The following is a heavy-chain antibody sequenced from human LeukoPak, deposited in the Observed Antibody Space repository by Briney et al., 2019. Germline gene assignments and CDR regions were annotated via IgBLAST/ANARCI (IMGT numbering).Heavy chain of an antibody. CDR2: INPNSGGT. CDR3: ARDHLAPPRFQPPTTLDY. J-gene: IGHJ4*02. V-gene: IGHV1-2*02. Sequence: ASVKVSCKASGYTFTGYYIHWVRQAPGQGLEWMGWINPNSGGTISAQKFQGRVTMTRDTSISTAYMELSSLRSDDTAVYYCARDHLAPPRFQPPTTLDYWGQGTLVTVSS. D-gene: IGHD1-1*01. CDR1: GYTFTGYY.